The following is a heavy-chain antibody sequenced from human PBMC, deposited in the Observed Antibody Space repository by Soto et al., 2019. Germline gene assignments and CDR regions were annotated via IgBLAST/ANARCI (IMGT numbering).Heavy chain of an antibody. CDR2: TYYRSKWYN. CDR1: GDSVSSNSSS. Sequence: SQTRSLTCAMSGDSVSSNSSSWNWIRQSPSRGLEWLGRTYYRSKWYNDYAVSVKSRITINPDTSKNQFSLQLNSVTPEDTAVYYCARDSEDIVVVGYDYWGQGTLVTVS. D-gene: IGHD2-15*01. CDR3: ARDSEDIVVVGYDY. V-gene: IGHV6-1*01. J-gene: IGHJ4*02.